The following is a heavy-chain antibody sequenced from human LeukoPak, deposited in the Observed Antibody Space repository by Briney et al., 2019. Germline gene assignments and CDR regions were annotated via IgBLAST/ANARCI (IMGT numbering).Heavy chain of an antibody. V-gene: IGHV1-2*04. CDR2: IIPNSGGT. CDR3: ARAPDYYYGMDV. J-gene: IGHJ6*02. Sequence: ASVKVSCKASGYTFTGYYMHWVRQAPGQGLEWMGWIIPNSGGTNYAQKFQGWVTMTRDTSISTAYMELSRLRSDDTAVYYCARAPDYYYGMDVWGQGTTVTVSS. CDR1: GYTFTGYY.